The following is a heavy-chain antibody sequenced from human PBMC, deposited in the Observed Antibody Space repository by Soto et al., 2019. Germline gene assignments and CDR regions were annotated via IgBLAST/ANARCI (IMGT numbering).Heavy chain of an antibody. CDR1: GFTFSRYA. D-gene: IGHD1-7*01. CDR3: ARDQNWNSDNWFDP. V-gene: IGHV3-30-3*01. J-gene: IGHJ5*02. Sequence: GWYLRLSCEDSGFTFSRYALNWVRQAPGKGLEWVAVISYDGSNKYYADYVKGRFTISRDNSKNTLYLQMNSLRAEDTAVYYCARDQNWNSDNWFDPWGQGTLVPVSS. CDR2: ISYDGSNK.